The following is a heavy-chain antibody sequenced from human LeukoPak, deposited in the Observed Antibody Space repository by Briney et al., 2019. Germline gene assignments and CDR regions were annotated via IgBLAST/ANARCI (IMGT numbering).Heavy chain of an antibody. CDR1: GFPFSSYW. CDR3: ARGEGSSTYLDY. Sequence: GGSLRLSCAASGFPFSSYWMSWVRQAPGKGLECVANIMQDGSDIYYVDSVKGRFTISRDNAKKSLYLQMNSLRAEDTAVYYCARGEGSSTYLDYWGQGTLVTVSS. V-gene: IGHV3-7*04. D-gene: IGHD6-6*01. J-gene: IGHJ4*02. CDR2: IMQDGSDI.